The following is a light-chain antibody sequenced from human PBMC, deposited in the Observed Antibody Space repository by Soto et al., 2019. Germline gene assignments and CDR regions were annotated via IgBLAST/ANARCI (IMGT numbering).Light chain of an antibody. Sequence: DIQMTQSPSTLSASVGDRVTITCRASQSISSWLAWYQQKPGKAPKLLTYDASSLESGVPSRFSGSGSGTEFTLTISSLQPDDFATYYCQQYNSYWTFRQGTKV. CDR3: QQYNSYWT. CDR1: QSISSW. J-gene: IGKJ1*01. V-gene: IGKV1-5*01. CDR2: DAS.